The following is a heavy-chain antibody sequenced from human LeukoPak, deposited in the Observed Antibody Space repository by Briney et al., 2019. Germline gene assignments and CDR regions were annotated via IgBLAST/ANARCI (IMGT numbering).Heavy chain of an antibody. D-gene: IGHD4-17*01. Sequence: SSETPSLTRTVPGGSISGYYWNWIRQPPGKGLEWIGYMYYSGSTNYNPSLKSRVAISVDTSKNQLTLKLSSVTAADTAVYFCTRLISPPTAFDYWGQGTLATVSS. CDR1: GGSISGYY. V-gene: IGHV4-59*08. J-gene: IGHJ4*02. CDR2: MYYSGST. CDR3: TRLISPPTAFDY.